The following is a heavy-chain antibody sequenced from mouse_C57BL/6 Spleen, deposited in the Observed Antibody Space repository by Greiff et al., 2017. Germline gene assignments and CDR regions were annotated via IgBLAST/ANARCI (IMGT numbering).Heavy chain of an antibody. V-gene: IGHV1-20*01. CDR3: ARYYEYDEGYAMDY. Sequence: VQLKQSGPELVKPGASVKISCKASGYSFTGYFMNWVMQSHGKSLEWIGRINPYNGDNFYKKKFKGKATLTVDKSSSTAHMELRSLTSEDSAVYYCARYYEYDEGYAMDYWGQGTSVTVSS. CDR2: INPYNGDN. CDR1: GYSFTGYF. D-gene: IGHD2-4*01. J-gene: IGHJ4*01.